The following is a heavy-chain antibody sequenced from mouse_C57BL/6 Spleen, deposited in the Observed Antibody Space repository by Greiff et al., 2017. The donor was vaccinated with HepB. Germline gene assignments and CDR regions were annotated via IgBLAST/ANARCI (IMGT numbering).Heavy chain of an antibody. CDR1: GYTFTDYY. CDR2: IYPGSGNT. V-gene: IGHV1-76*01. D-gene: IGHD1-1*01. J-gene: IGHJ4*01. Sequence: QVQLQQSGAELVRPGASVKLSCKASGYTFTDYYINWVKQRPGQGLEWIARIYPGSGNTYYNEKFKGKATLTAEKSSSTAYMQLSSLTSEDSAVYFCASDYGSRRDYAMDYWGQGTSVTVSS. CDR3: ASDYGSRRDYAMDY.